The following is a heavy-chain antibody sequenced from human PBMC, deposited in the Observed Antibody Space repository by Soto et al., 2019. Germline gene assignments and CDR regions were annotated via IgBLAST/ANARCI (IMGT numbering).Heavy chain of an antibody. Sequence: SETLSLTCAVSGGSVSNSYWSWIRQPAGKGLEWLGRIYASGSTTYNPSLKSRLTMSVDTSKNQFSLKLSSVTAADTAVYYCARDSDSGSYYDPNWFDPWGQGTLVTVSS. J-gene: IGHJ5*02. CDR3: ARDSDSGSYYDPNWFDP. V-gene: IGHV4-4*07. D-gene: IGHD1-26*01. CDR1: GGSVSNSY. CDR2: IYASGST.